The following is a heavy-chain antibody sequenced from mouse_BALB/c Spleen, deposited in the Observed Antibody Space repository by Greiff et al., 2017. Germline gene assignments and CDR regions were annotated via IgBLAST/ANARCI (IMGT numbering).Heavy chain of an antibody. D-gene: IGHD2-3*01. V-gene: IGHV1-5*01. J-gene: IGHJ4*01. CDR1: GYTFTSYW. CDR2: IYPGNSDT. CDR3: TRSTCDGYPYAMDY. Sequence: EVQLQQSGTVLARPGASVKMSCKASGYTFTSYWMHWVKQRPGQGLEWIGAIYPGNSDTSYNQKFKGKAKLTAVTSTSTAYMELSSLTNEDSAVYYGTRSTCDGYPYAMDYWGQGTSVTVSS.